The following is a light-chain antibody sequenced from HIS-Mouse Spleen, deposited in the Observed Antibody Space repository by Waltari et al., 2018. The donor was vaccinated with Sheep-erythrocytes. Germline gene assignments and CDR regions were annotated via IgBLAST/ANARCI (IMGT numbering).Light chain of an antibody. CDR3: CSYAGSSTFHVV. CDR2: EGS. V-gene: IGLV2-23*03. J-gene: IGLJ2*01. CDR1: SSDVGIYNL. Sequence: QSALTQPASVSGSPGQSITISCTGTSSDVGIYNLVSWYQQHPGKAPKLMIYEGSKRPSGVSNRFSGSKSDNTASLTISGLQAEDEADYYCCSYAGSSTFHVVFGGGTKLTVL.